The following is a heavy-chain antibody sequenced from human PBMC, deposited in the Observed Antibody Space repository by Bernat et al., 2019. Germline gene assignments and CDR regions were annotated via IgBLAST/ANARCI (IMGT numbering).Heavy chain of an antibody. Sequence: QVQLQESGPGLVKPSQTLSLTCTVSGGSISSGGYYWGWIRQHPGKGLEWIGYIYYSGSTYYNPSLKSRVTISVDTSKNQFSLKLSSVTAADTAVYYCARGRRNARGSYSPLDYWGQGTLVTVSS. CDR1: GGSISSGGYY. J-gene: IGHJ4*02. V-gene: IGHV4-31*03. CDR3: ARGRRNARGSYSPLDY. CDR2: IYYSGST. D-gene: IGHD1-26*01.